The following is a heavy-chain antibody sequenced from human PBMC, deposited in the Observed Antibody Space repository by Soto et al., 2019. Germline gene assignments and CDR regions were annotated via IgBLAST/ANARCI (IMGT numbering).Heavy chain of an antibody. Sequence: QLQLQESGSGLVKPSQPLSLTCAVSGGSISSGGYSWSWIRQPPGKGLEWIGYIYHGESTYYNPSLKSRVTISVDRSKNQFSLKLSSVTAADTAVYYCARAEGGIFDYWGQGTLVSVSS. CDR2: IYHGEST. V-gene: IGHV4-30-2*01. CDR1: GGSISSGGYS. J-gene: IGHJ4*02. CDR3: ARAEGGIFDY.